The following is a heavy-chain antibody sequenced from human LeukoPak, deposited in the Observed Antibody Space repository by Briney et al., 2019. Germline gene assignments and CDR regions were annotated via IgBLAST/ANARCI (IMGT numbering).Heavy chain of an antibody. CDR3: ARAINNADSGLIRVPYYYYYYYMDA. Sequence: AASVKVSCKASGGTFSSYAISWVRQAPGQGLEWMGGIIPIFGTANYAQKFQGRVTITTDESTSTAYMELSSLRSEDTAVYYCARAINNADSGLIRVPYYYYYYYMDAWGKGTTVTVSS. J-gene: IGHJ6*03. CDR1: GGTFSSYA. D-gene: IGHD3-10*01. V-gene: IGHV1-69*05. CDR2: IIPIFGTA.